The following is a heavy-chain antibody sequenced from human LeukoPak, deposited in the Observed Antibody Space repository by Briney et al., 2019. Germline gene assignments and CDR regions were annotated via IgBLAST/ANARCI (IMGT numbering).Heavy chain of an antibody. CDR1: GGSFSGYY. Sequence: SETLSLTCAVYGGSFSGYYWSWIRQHPGKGLEWIGEINHSGSTNYNPSLTSRVTISVDTSKNQFSLKLSSVTAADTAVYYCARDPVRGVSSYYFDYWGQGTLVTVSS. J-gene: IGHJ4*02. CDR3: ARDPVRGVSSYYFDY. CDR2: INHSGST. V-gene: IGHV4-34*01. D-gene: IGHD3-10*01.